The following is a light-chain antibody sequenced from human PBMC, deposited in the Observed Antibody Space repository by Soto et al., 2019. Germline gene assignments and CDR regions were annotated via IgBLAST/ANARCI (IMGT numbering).Light chain of an antibody. J-gene: IGLJ2*01. CDR1: SSDVGGYNY. Sequence: QSALTQPASVSASPGQSITISCTGTSSDVGGYNYVSWYQQHPGKAPKLMIYDVSNRPSGVSNRFSGSKSGNTASLTISGLQAEDEADYYCFSYTTSSTLYVVFGGGTKVTVL. CDR3: FSYTTSSTLYVV. V-gene: IGLV2-14*01. CDR2: DVS.